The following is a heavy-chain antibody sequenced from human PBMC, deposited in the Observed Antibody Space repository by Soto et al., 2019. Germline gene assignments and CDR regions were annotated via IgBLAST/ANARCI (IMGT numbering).Heavy chain of an antibody. CDR3: AVVDSTGNWFDP. D-gene: IGHD6-25*01. V-gene: IGHV4-39*01. Sequence: QLQQQESGPGLVKPSETLSLTCTVSGGSISSSDFYWGWLRQTPGKGLEFIGSMYYSGTTYYNPSLKSRVTISVDTSKNQFTLKLISVTAADTAVYYCAVVDSTGNWFDPWGEGALVTVSS. CDR1: GGSISSSDFY. J-gene: IGHJ5*02. CDR2: MYYSGTT.